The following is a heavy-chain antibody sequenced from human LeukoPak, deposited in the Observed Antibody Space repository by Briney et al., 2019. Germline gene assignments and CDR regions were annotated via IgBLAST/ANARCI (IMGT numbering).Heavy chain of an antibody. J-gene: IGHJ5*01. CDR2: ITGSSSNI. V-gene: IGHV3-48*01. D-gene: IGHD5-24*01. CDR1: GFTFTTYS. Sequence: GGSLRLSCAASGFTFTTYSINWVRQAPGKGLQWVSYITGSSSNIHYADSVKGRFTISRDNAKNSVYLQMNSLRAEDTAVYYCVRGDGYNWFDSWGQGTLATVSS. CDR3: VRGDGYNWFDS.